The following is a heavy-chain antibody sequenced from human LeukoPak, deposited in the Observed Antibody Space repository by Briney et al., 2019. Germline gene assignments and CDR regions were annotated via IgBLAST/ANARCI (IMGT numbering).Heavy chain of an antibody. CDR2: ISWNSGSI. V-gene: IGHV3-9*01. CDR1: GFTFDDYA. Sequence: PSGGSLRLSCAASGFTFDDYAMHWVRQAPGKGLEWVSGISWNSGSIGYADSVKGRFTISRDNAKNSLYLQMNSLRAEDTALYYCAKGEITMVLGDXGQXTXXXVSS. CDR3: AKGEITMVLGD. J-gene: IGHJ4*02. D-gene: IGHD3-10*01.